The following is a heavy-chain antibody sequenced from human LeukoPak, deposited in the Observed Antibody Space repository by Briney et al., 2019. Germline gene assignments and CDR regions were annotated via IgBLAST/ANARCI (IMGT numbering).Heavy chain of an antibody. J-gene: IGHJ4*02. CDR3: AGAISKGAGIDS. D-gene: IGHD1-26*01. V-gene: IGHV3-33*03. Sequence: PGGSLRLSCATSGFTFDKYGIHWVRQAPGKGLEWVAVIWHDGSRTHHADSLKGRFTISRDNSKDTAFLQTNSLTVEDTATYYCAGAISKGAGIDSWGQGTLVTVSS. CDR1: GFTFDKYG. CDR2: IWHDGSRT.